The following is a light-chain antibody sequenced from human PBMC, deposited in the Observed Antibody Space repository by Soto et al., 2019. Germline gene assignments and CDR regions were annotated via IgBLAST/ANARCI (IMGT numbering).Light chain of an antibody. V-gene: IGLV2-14*01. CDR1: SSDVGGYNY. CDR3: SSYTDFRTWV. J-gene: IGLJ3*02. CDR2: EVS. Sequence: QSVLTQPASVSGSPVQSITIPCTGTSSDVGGYNYVSWYQQHPGKAPKLMIYEVSNRPSGVSNRFSGSKSCNTASLTISGLQAEDEADYYCSSYTDFRTWVFGGGTQLTVL.